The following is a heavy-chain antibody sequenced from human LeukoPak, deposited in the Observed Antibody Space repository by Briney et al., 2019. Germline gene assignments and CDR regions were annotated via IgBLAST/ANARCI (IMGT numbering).Heavy chain of an antibody. CDR3: ARDQWEVRRGLVGGMDV. CDR2: IYSIGST. V-gene: IGHV4-59*01. CDR1: GGSISNYF. D-gene: IGHD1-26*01. Sequence: SETLSLTRTVSGGSISNYFGSWIRHPPGKGLEGSGDIYSIGSTNSNPSLKRRVTISVDTSQNQSSMTLTTVTAADTAVYYCARDQWEVRRGLVGGMDVWGQGTMVTVSS. J-gene: IGHJ6*02.